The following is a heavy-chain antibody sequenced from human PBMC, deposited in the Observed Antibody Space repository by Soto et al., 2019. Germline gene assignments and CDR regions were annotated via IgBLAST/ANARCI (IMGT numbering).Heavy chain of an antibody. D-gene: IGHD1-1*01. CDR2: TVVSSGST. V-gene: IGHV3-23*01. J-gene: IGHJ4*02. Sequence: EVQLLESGGGLVQPGGSLRLSCAASGFTFSSYAMTWVRQAPGKGLEWVSATVVSSGSTYYADSVKGRFTISRDNSKNTLYMQRNSLRAEDTAVYYCANISRTEDSNLNWGQGTLVTVSS. CDR3: ANISRTEDSNLN. CDR1: GFTFSSYA.